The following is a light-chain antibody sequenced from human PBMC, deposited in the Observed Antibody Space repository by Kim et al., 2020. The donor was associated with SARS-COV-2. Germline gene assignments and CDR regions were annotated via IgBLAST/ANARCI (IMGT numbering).Light chain of an antibody. CDR3: TAWDSSLIDLV. CDR2: RDN. Sequence: QTDTHTCPGHTEKHGNRCAARHQKIPRHTPSILTYRDNSRPAGIPKRFSATRSGNAASLTITGAQPEDEADYYCTAWDSSLIDLVFVGGTPLTVL. V-gene: IGLV10-54*04. J-gene: IGLJ2*01. CDR1: TEKHGNRC.